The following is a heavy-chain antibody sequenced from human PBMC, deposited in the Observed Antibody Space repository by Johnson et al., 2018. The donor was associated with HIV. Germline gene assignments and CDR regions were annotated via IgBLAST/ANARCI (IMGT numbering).Heavy chain of an antibody. CDR1: GFTFSDHY. V-gene: IGHV3-72*01. D-gene: IGHD6-19*01. CDR2: TRNKANSYTT. CDR3: ASTSSGWCYAFDI. Sequence: VLLVESGGGLVQPGGSLRLSCAASGFTFSDHYMDWVRQAPGKGLEWVGRTRNKANSYTTEYAASVKGRFTISRDDSKNSLYLQMNSLKTEDTAVYYCASTSSGWCYAFDIWGQGTMVTVSS. J-gene: IGHJ3*02.